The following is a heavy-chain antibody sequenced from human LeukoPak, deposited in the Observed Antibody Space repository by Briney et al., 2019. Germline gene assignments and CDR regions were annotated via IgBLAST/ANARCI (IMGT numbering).Heavy chain of an antibody. Sequence: GGSLRLSCAASGSTVSSNYMSRVRQAPGKGLEWVSVIYSGGSTYYADSVKGRFTISRDNFKNTLYLQMNSLRAEDTAVYYCARGAPYCSSTSCYVNWFDPWGQGTLVTVSS. D-gene: IGHD2-2*01. V-gene: IGHV3-53*01. J-gene: IGHJ5*02. CDR2: IYSGGST. CDR3: ARGAPYCSSTSCYVNWFDP. CDR1: GSTVSSNY.